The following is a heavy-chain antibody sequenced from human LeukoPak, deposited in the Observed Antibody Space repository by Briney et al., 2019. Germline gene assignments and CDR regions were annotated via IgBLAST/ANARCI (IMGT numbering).Heavy chain of an antibody. V-gene: IGHV1-2*06. Sequence: GASVKVSCKASGYTFTGYYMHWERQAPGQGLEWMGRINPNSGGTNYAQKFQGRVTMTRDTSISTAYMELSRLRSDDTAVYYCARDGGVYYDSSGYYRSDYWGQGTLVTVSS. CDR1: GYTFTGYY. CDR2: INPNSGGT. J-gene: IGHJ4*02. D-gene: IGHD3-22*01. CDR3: ARDGGVYYDSSGYYRSDY.